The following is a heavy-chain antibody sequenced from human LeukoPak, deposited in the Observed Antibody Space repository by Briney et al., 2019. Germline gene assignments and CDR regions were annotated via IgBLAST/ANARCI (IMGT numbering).Heavy chain of an antibody. J-gene: IGHJ6*02. D-gene: IGHD2-2*01. CDR2: INHSGST. CDR1: GGSFSGYY. V-gene: IGHV4-34*01. CDR3: ARGLYCSSTSCYFDPYYYGMDV. Sequence: PSETLSLTCAVYGGSFSGYYWSWIRQPPGKGLEWIGEINHSGSTNYNPSLKSRVTISVDTSKNQFSLKLSSVTAADTAVYYCARGLYCSSTSCYFDPYYYGMDVWGQGTTVTVSS.